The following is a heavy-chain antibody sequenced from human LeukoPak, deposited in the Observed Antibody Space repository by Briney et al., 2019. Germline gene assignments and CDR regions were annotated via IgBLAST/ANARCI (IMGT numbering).Heavy chain of an antibody. CDR1: GGSISRDDHY. V-gene: IGHV4-30-4*01. CDR3: ARESPRDDDDYVGGFDY. J-gene: IGHJ4*02. D-gene: IGHD3-10*02. CDR2: IYYSGTT. Sequence: PSETLSLTCTVSGGSISRDDHYWSWIRQPPGGGLEWIGYIYYSGTTYYNPSLESRVTISVDTSKNQFSLKLRSVTAADTAVYYCARESPRDDDDYVGGFDYWGQGTLVTVSS.